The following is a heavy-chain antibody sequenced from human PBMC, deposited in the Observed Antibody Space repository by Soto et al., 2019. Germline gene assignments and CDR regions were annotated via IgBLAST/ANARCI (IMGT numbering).Heavy chain of an antibody. V-gene: IGHV3-30-3*01. CDR3: ARGVRYFDWPEPSFDY. CDR2: ISYDGSNK. CDR1: GFTFSSYA. J-gene: IGHJ4*02. Sequence: LRLSCAASGFTFSSYAMHWVRQAPGKGLEWVAVISYDGSNKYYADSVKGRFTISRDNSKNTLYLQMNSLRAEDTAVYYCARGVRYFDWPEPSFDYWGQGTLVTVSS. D-gene: IGHD3-9*01.